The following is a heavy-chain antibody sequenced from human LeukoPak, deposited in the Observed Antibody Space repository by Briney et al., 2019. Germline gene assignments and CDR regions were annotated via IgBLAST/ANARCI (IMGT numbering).Heavy chain of an antibody. CDR1: GFTFSAYY. CDR3: ARSILPAANAIDY. CDR2: MSSSGSTI. D-gene: IGHD2-2*01. Sequence: GGSLRLSCAASGFTFSAYYMNWIRQAPGKGLEWISYMSSSGSTISYADSVTGRFTVSRDNAKNSLYLQMDSLRAEDTAVYYCARSILPAANAIDYWGQGTLLTVSS. V-gene: IGHV3-11*04. J-gene: IGHJ4*02.